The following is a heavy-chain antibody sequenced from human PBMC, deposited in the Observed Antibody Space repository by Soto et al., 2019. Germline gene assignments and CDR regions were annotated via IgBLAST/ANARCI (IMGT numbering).Heavy chain of an antibody. CDR3: ARMRYCSGGSCYWGYYYYYGMDV. Sequence: SETLSFTCALYGGPFSGYYWSWIRQPPGKGLEWIGEINHSGTTNYNPSLKSRVPISVDTSKTQFSLKLSSVTPADTAVYYCARMRYCSGGSCYWGYYYYYGMDVWGQGTTVTVSS. CDR1: GGPFSGYY. CDR2: INHSGTT. D-gene: IGHD2-15*01. J-gene: IGHJ6*02. V-gene: IGHV4-34*01.